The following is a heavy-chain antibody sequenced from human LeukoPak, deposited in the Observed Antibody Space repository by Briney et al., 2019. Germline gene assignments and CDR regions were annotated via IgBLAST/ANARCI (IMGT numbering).Heavy chain of an antibody. Sequence: ASVKVSCKASGYAFTSYGISWVRQAPGQGLEWMGWISAYNGNTNYAQKLQGRVTMTTDTSTSTAYMELRSLRSDDTAVYYCARLDAGIAVAGNTEYYYYYMDVWGKGTTVTISS. CDR3: ARLDAGIAVAGNTEYYYYYMDV. V-gene: IGHV1-18*01. D-gene: IGHD6-19*01. J-gene: IGHJ6*03. CDR2: ISAYNGNT. CDR1: GYAFTSYG.